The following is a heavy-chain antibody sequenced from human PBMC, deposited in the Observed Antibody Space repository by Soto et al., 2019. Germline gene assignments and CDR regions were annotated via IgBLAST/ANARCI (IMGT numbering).Heavy chain of an antibody. CDR3: ASGYYDFWSGYFDY. CDR1: GDSFNTHW. V-gene: IGHV5-51*01. D-gene: IGHD3-3*01. Sequence: PGESLKISCKGSGDSFNTHWIVWVRQMPGKGLEYMGMIYPGDSDTIYSPSVQGQVTISADKSISTAYLQWSSLKASDTAMYYCASGYYDFWSGYFDYWGQGTLVTVSS. CDR2: IYPGDSDT. J-gene: IGHJ4*02.